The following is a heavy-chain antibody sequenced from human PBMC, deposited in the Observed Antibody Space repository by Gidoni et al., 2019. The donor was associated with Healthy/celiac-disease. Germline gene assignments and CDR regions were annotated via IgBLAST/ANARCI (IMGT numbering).Heavy chain of an antibody. J-gene: IGHJ6*02. Sequence: RIIPIFGTANYAQKFQGRVTMTEDESKSKAYMEMRSMRSEDTAVYYCASDQRIRGKGGMDVWGQGTTVTVSS. D-gene: IGHD6-25*01. CDR3: ASDQRIRGKGGMDV. V-gene: IGHV1-69*15. CDR2: IIPIFGTA.